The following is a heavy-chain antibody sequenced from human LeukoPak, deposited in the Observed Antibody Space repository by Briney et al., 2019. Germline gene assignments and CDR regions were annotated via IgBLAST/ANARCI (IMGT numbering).Heavy chain of an antibody. Sequence: PGGSPRLSCAASGFTFSSYWMSWVRQAPGKGLEGVANIKQDGSEKYYVDSVKGRFTISRDNAKNSLYLQMNSLRAEDTAVYYCARALVPYYYDSSGYYPDYWGQGTLVTVSS. D-gene: IGHD3-22*01. J-gene: IGHJ4*02. CDR2: IKQDGSEK. CDR3: ARALVPYYYDSSGYYPDY. CDR1: GFTFSSYW. V-gene: IGHV3-7*01.